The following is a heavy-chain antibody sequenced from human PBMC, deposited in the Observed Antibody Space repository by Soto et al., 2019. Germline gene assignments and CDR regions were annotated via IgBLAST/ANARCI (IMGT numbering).Heavy chain of an antibody. V-gene: IGHV1-8*01. D-gene: IGHD4-17*01. CDR3: TRLSFNVNLRFPFDS. CDR2: MNPNSGDT. Sequence: QVQLVQSGAEVKKPGASVRVSCKGSGYSFTSFDVHWVRQAPGQGLEWMGWMNPNSGDTVYAQNFQGRVTMTSDTSMRTAYMELSSLKSEDTDVYYCTRLSFNVNLRFPFDSCCQGSLISVSS. CDR1: GYSFTSFD. J-gene: IGHJ4*02.